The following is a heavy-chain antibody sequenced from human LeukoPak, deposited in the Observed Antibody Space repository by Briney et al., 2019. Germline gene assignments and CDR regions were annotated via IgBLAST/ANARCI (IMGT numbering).Heavy chain of an antibody. J-gene: IGHJ6*03. Sequence: SETLSLTCTVSGGSIGSSNYQWGWIRQPPGKGLEWIGEINHSGSTNYNPSLKSRVTISVDTSKNQFSLKLSSVTAADTAVYYCARCPYYMDVWGKGTTVTISS. CDR3: ARCPYYMDV. CDR1: GGSIGSSNYQ. V-gene: IGHV4-39*07. CDR2: INHSGST.